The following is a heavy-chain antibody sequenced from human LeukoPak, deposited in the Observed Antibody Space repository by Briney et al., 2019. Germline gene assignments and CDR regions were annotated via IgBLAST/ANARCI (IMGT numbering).Heavy chain of an antibody. Sequence: EASVKVSCKASGYTFTSYGISWVRQAPGQGLEWMGWISTYNGNTHYAQKFQGRVTMPTDTFTSTAYMELRSLRSDDTAVYYCARVSGDILTGTSQGMDVWGQGTTVTVSS. CDR2: ISTYNGNT. V-gene: IGHV1-18*01. J-gene: IGHJ6*02. D-gene: IGHD3-9*01. CDR3: ARVSGDILTGTSQGMDV. CDR1: GYTFTSYG.